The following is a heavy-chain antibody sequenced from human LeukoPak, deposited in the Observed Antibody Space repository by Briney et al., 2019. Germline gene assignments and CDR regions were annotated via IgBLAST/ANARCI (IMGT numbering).Heavy chain of an antibody. CDR2: IRSSGGKT. V-gene: IGHV3-21*01. CDR1: AFALSSDT. CDR3: ARAQEADY. J-gene: IGHJ4*02. Sequence: GGSRRLSCAASAFALSSDTMNWVRLAPGKGREWVSSIRSSGGKTFYEDSLKGRFTVSRDNYENSLYLQLNSLGADDTAIYYCARAQEADYWGQGTLDTVSS.